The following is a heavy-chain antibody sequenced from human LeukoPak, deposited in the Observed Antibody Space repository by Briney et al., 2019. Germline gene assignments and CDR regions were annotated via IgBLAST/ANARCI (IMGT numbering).Heavy chain of an antibody. CDR2: IWNDGSEK. V-gene: IGHV3-33*01. CDR1: GFTFSSRG. D-gene: IGHD2-2*01. CDR3: ARGYCSSIGCATGWKFDY. J-gene: IGHJ4*02. Sequence: GGSLRLSCAVSGFTFSSRGMHWVRQAPGKGLEWVAVIWNDGSEKYHADSVKGRFTISRDNSKNTLYLQMNSLRAEDTAVYYCARGYCSSIGCATGWKFDYWGQGTLVTVSS.